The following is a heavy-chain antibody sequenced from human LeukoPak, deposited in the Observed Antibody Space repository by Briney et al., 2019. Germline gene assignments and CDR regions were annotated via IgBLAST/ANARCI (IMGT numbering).Heavy chain of an antibody. CDR2: IYYSGST. J-gene: IGHJ4*02. D-gene: IGHD3-22*01. Sequence: SQTLSLTCAVSGGSISSGGYSWSWIRQPPGKGLEWIGYIYYSGSTNYNPSLKSRVTISVDTSKNQFSLKLSSVTAADTAVYYCAKLSGYYSHFDYWGQGTLVTVSS. V-gene: IGHV4-30-4*07. CDR3: AKLSGYYSHFDY. CDR1: GGSISSGGYS.